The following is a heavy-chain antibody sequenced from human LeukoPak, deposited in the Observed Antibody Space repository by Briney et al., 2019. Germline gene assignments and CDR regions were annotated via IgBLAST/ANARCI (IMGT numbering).Heavy chain of an antibody. J-gene: IGHJ4*02. CDR1: GYTSTRYW. D-gene: IGHD6-19*01. CDR3: ARRPTSGRYYFDE. Sequence: GEPLKISCKGSGYTSTRYWIAWVRQMPGKGLEWMAIMNPGDADATYSPSFQGQVTVSVDKSVSTAYLQWSSLRAADTAIYYCARRPTSGRYYFDEWGQGTLVTVPS. V-gene: IGHV5-51*01. CDR2: MNPGDADA.